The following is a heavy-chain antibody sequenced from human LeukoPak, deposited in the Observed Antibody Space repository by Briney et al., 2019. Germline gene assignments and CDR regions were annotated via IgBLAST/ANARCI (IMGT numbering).Heavy chain of an antibody. CDR1: GFTVSSNY. D-gene: IGHD1-26*01. CDR3: ARGFEWEPNYFDY. CDR2: IYSGGST. V-gene: IGHV3-53*01. J-gene: IGHJ4*02. Sequence: PGGSLRLSCAASGFTVSSNYMSWVRQAPGKGLEWVSVIYSGGSTYYADSVKGRFTISRDNSKNTLYLQMNSLRAEDTAVYYCARGFEWEPNYFDYWGQGTLVTVSS.